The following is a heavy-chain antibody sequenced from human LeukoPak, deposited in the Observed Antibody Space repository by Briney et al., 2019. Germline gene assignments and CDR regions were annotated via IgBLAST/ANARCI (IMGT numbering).Heavy chain of an antibody. D-gene: IGHD3-3*01. CDR2: INHSGST. Sequence: SETLSPTCAVYGGSFSGYYWSWIRQPPGKWLEWIGEINHSGSTNYNPSLKSRVTISVDTSKNQFSLKLSSVTAADTAVYYCARNYDFWSGYLGWFDPWGQGTLVTVSS. CDR1: GGSFSGYY. J-gene: IGHJ5*02. CDR3: ARNYDFWSGYLGWFDP. V-gene: IGHV4-34*01.